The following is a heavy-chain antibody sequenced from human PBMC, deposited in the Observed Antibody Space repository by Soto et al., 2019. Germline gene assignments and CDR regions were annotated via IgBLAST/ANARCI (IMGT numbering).Heavy chain of an antibody. V-gene: IGHV1-18*01. CDR2: ISAHNGNK. CDR1: GYTFTSYG. D-gene: IGHD5-18*01. CDR3: ARTGTAMPTRENY. J-gene: IGHJ4*02. Sequence: QVQLVQSGAEVKKPGASVKVSCKASGYTFTSYGITWVRQAPGQGLEWMGWISAHNGNKKYAQKFQGRVTMTTDTSTSTAYMDLRSLRSDDTAVYYGARTGTAMPTRENYWGQGTLVTVSA.